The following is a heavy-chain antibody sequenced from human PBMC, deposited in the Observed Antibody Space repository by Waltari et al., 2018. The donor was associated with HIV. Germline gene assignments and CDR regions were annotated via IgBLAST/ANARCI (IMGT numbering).Heavy chain of an antibody. V-gene: IGHV3-9*01. CDR3: AKDILASNIAAAGGYYYYGMDV. J-gene: IGHJ6*02. CDR2: ISWNSGST. D-gene: IGHD6-13*01. CDR1: GFTFDDYA. Sequence: EVQLVESGGGLVQPGRSLRLSCAASGFTFDDYAMHWVRQAPGKGLEWVSGISWNSGSTGYADSVKGRFTISRDNAKNSLYLQMNSLRAEDTALYYCAKDILASNIAAAGGYYYYGMDVWGQGTTVTVSS.